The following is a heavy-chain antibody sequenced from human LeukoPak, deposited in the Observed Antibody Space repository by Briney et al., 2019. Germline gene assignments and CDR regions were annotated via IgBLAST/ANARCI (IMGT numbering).Heavy chain of an antibody. Sequence: ASVNVSCKASGFTFTSYDINWVRQASGQGLEWMGWMNPNNGNTGYAQKFQGRVTMTRDTSINTAYMELRGLRSEDTAVYYCVRDGEGAAISVNYWFDPWGQGTLVTVSS. CDR3: VRDGEGAAISVNYWFDP. J-gene: IGHJ5*02. CDR2: MNPNNGNT. V-gene: IGHV1-8*01. D-gene: IGHD2-2*02. CDR1: GFTFTSYD.